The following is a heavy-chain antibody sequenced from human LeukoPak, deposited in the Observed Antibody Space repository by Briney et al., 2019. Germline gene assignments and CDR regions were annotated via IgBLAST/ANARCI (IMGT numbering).Heavy chain of an antibody. D-gene: IGHD3-10*01. CDR2: INPSGSST. Sequence: ASVKVSCKASGYTFTSHYMHWVRQAPGQGLEWMGLINPSGSSTLYAQKFQGGVTMTRDMSTTTDYMELSSLRSEDTAVYYCARAPLWFGAGVYFDYWGQGTLVTVSS. J-gene: IGHJ4*02. V-gene: IGHV1-46*01. CDR1: GYTFTSHY. CDR3: ARAPLWFGAGVYFDY.